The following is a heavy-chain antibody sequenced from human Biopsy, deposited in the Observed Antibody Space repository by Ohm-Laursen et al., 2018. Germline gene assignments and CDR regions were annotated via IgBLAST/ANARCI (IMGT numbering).Heavy chain of an antibody. J-gene: IGHJ4*02. CDR1: GGTFSSFG. CDR3: AKRGVERGRPLAY. CDR2: INSMFGTT. Sequence: VASVKVSCKVSGGTFSSFGISWVRQAPGQGLEWMGEINSMFGTTNYAQTFQGRVTITADESTSTAYMEVSSLRSEDTAVYYCAKRGVERGRPLAYWGQGTLVTVSS. D-gene: IGHD1-1*01. V-gene: IGHV1-69*13.